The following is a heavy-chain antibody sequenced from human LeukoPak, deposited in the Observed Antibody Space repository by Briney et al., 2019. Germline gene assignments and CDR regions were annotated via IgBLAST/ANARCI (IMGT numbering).Heavy chain of an antibody. D-gene: IGHD5-18*01. CDR3: ARPRSGEFVDTAMATYYFDY. Sequence: GGSLRLSCAASGFTFSSYSMNWVRQAAGKGLEWVSSISSSSSYIYYADSVKGRFTISRDNAKNSLYLQMNSLRAEDTAVYYCARPRSGEFVDTAMATYYFDYWGQGTLVTVSS. V-gene: IGHV3-21*01. CDR1: GFTFSSYS. J-gene: IGHJ4*02. CDR2: ISSSSSYI.